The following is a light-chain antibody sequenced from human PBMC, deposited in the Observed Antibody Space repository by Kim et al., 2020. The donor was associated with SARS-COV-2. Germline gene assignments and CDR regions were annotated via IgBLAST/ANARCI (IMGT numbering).Light chain of an antibody. J-gene: IGLJ3*02. CDR3: QAWDSSTAWV. CDR1: KLGDKC. Sequence: VCPRHKPGITSSREKLGDKCACWYQQKPGRSPVLVIYQDSKRPSGIPERFSGSNSGNTATLTISGTQAMDEADYYCQAWDSSTAWVFGGGTQLTVL. CDR2: QDS. V-gene: IGLV3-1*01.